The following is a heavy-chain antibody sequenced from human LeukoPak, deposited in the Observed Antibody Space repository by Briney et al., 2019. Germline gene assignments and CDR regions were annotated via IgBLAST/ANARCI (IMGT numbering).Heavy chain of an antibody. CDR2: IKPSGGST. V-gene: IGHV1-46*01. J-gene: IGHJ4*02. Sequence: ASVKVSCKASGYTFTRYYMHWVRQPPGQGLEWIGIIKPSGGSTSYAQKFQGRVTMTRDMSTSTVYMELSSLRSEDTAVYYCAISPAPYSSSWYWDYWGQGTLVTVYS. D-gene: IGHD6-13*01. CDR3: AISPAPYSSSWYWDY. CDR1: GYTFTRYY.